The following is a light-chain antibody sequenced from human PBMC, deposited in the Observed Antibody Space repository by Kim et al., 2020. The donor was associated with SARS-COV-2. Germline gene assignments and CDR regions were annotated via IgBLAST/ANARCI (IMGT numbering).Light chain of an antibody. CDR2: AGS. CDR1: QGFSDY. J-gene: IGKJ4*01. Sequence: AAVGDRVTITCRASQGFSDYLAWFQQQPGKAPKSLIYAGSSLESGVTSKFSGSGSGTDFTLTISSLQPEDSATYYCQQYKAYPVTFGGGTRVEIK. V-gene: IGKV1-16*02. CDR3: QQYKAYPVT.